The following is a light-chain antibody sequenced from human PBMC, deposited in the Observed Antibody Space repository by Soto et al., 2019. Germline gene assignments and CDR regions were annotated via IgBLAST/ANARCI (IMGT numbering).Light chain of an antibody. V-gene: IGLV2-23*01. Sequence: QSALTQPASVSGSPGQSITISCTGTSSDVGSYNLVSWYQQHPGKAPKLMIYEDNERPSGVSNRFSGSKSGTTASLTISGLQAEDEADYYCCSYAGSSTWVFGGGTKLTVL. CDR2: EDN. J-gene: IGLJ3*02. CDR3: CSYAGSSTWV. CDR1: SSDVGSYNL.